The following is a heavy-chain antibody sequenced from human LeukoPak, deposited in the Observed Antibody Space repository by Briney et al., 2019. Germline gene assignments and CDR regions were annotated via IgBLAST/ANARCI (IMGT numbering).Heavy chain of an antibody. CDR2: IYSSGTT. J-gene: IGHJ4*02. D-gene: IGHD3-16*01. CDR1: GGSISRYS. V-gene: IGHV4-4*09. Sequence: SETLSLTCTISGGSISRYSWSWIRQPPGKGLEWIGYIYSSGTTKFNPSLKSRATISVDTSKNQLSLKLSSVSAADTAVYYCARRMPGSELAKDVAHHVYNSAQRTLVTISS. CDR3: ARRMPGSELAKDVAHHVYN.